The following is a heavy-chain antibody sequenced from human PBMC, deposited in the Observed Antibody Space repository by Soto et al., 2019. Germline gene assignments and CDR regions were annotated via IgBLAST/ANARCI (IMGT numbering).Heavy chain of an antibody. CDR2: SYWDDDK. Sequence: SGPTLVNPTQTLTLTCTFSGFSPSTSGVGVGWIRQPPGKAREWLALSYWDDDKRYSPALKSRLTITKDTSKNQVVLTMTNMDPVDKARYYCAQRGDGSYYGGGFDHWGQGTMVTVSS. J-gene: IGHJ4*02. D-gene: IGHD1-26*01. CDR3: AQRGDGSYYGGGFDH. V-gene: IGHV2-5*02. CDR1: GFSPSTSGVG.